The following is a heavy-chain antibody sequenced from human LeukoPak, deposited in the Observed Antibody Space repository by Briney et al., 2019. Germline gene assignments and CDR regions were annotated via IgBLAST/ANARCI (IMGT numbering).Heavy chain of an antibody. CDR2: IRYDGSNK. D-gene: IGHD3-10*01. J-gene: IGHJ4*02. CDR3: AKDVTIYYYGSGSYFDY. V-gene: IGHV3-30*02. CDR1: GFTFSSYG. Sequence: GGSLRLSCVASGFTFSSYGMHWVRQAPGKGLEWVAFIRYDGSNKYYADSVKGRFTISRDNSKNTLYLQMNSLRAEDTAVYYCAKDVTIYYYGSGSYFDYWGQGTLVTVSS.